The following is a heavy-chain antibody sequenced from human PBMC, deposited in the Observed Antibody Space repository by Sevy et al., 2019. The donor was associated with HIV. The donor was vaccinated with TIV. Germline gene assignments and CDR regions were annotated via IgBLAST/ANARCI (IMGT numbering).Heavy chain of an antibody. CDR1: GGSISSYY. J-gene: IGHJ4*02. Sequence: SETLSLTCTVSGGSISSYYWSWIRQPPGKGVEWIGYIYYSGSTNYNPSLKSRVTISVDTSKNQFSLKLSSVTAADTAVYYCARRDMTYFDYWGQGTLVTVSS. D-gene: IGHD2-15*01. CDR2: IYYSGST. V-gene: IGHV4-59*13. CDR3: ARRDMTYFDY.